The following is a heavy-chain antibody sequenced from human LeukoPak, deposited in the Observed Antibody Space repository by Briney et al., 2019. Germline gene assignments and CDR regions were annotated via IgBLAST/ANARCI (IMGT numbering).Heavy chain of an antibody. Sequence: GGSLRLSCAASGFTVSSYWMRWVRQAPGKGRVWVSRINRVGSSTRYADSVKGRFTISRDNAKNTLYLQMNSLRAEDTAVYYCARDRVDTAPPIWYYYYYYGMDVWGKGTTVTVSS. V-gene: IGHV3-74*01. CDR3: ARDRVDTAPPIWYYYYYYGMDV. CDR2: INRVGSST. J-gene: IGHJ6*04. CDR1: GFTVSSYW. D-gene: IGHD5-18*01.